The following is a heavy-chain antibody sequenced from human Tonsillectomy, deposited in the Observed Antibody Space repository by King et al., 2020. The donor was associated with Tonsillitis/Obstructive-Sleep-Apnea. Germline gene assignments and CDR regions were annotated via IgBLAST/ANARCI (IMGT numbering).Heavy chain of an antibody. V-gene: IGHV2-5*01. J-gene: IGHJ4*02. CDR1: GFSISTNGMA. CDR2: IHWNGDK. CDR3: ARSLRAPSIVSAGIYFAS. Sequence: VTLKESGPSLVKPTETLTLTCSLSGFSISTNGMAVGWIRQPPGKALEWLALIHWNGDKRYRPSLGSRLTLTKDTSKNQVGLTLTDMDPMDTATYYCARSLRAPSIVSAGIYFASWGPGALVTVSS. D-gene: IGHD2/OR15-2a*01.